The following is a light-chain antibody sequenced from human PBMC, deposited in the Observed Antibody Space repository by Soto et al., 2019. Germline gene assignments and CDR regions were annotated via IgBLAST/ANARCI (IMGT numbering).Light chain of an antibody. Sequence: ILMAQSPATLSVSPGDRATLSCRASQSVSSNLAWYQQKPGQPPRPLIYTASTRATGVPARFSGSGSGTEFTLIISSLQSEDCAVYYCLQYNDWPGTFGQGTKVDIK. J-gene: IGKJ1*01. CDR1: QSVSSN. CDR2: TAS. V-gene: IGKV3-15*01. CDR3: LQYNDWPGT.